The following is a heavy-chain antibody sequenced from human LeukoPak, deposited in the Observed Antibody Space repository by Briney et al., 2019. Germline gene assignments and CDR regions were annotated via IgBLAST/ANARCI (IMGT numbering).Heavy chain of an antibody. CDR3: ARHHSSGWTNFDY. V-gene: IGHV1-46*01. J-gene: IGHJ4*02. D-gene: IGHD6-19*01. CDR2: INPSGGST. CDR1: GGTFSSYA. Sequence: ASVKVSCKASGGTFSSYAISWVRQAPGQGLEWMGIINPSGGSTSYAQKFQGRVTMTRDTSTSTVYMELSSLRSEDTAVYYCARHHSSGWTNFDYWGQGTLVTVSS.